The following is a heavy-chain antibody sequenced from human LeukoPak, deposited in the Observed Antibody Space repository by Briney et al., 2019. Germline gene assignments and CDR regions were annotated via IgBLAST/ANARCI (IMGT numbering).Heavy chain of an antibody. CDR3: ARELRYSSSSKVSLLNDY. J-gene: IGHJ4*02. Sequence: GGSLRLSCAASGFTFSSYVMSWVRHAPGKGLEWVSAITGSGRTTYYADSVRGRFTISRDNSKDTMYLQMSGLRAEDTAVYYCARELRYSSSSKVSLLNDYWGQGTLVTVSS. V-gene: IGHV3-23*01. CDR1: GFTFSSYV. CDR2: ITGSGRTT. D-gene: IGHD6-6*01.